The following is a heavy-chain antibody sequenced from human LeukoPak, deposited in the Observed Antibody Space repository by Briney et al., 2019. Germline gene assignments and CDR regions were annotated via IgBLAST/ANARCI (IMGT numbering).Heavy chain of an antibody. CDR1: GDYITTYF. Sequence: SETLSLTCTVSGDYITTYFWSWIRQSPGKGLEWIGYISHSGSTSYNPSLKSRVTMSVHTSKNQFSLDLSSVTAADTAVYYCARVSHAFDIWGQGTMVTVSS. CDR3: ARVSHAFDI. J-gene: IGHJ3*02. V-gene: IGHV4-59*01. CDR2: ISHSGST.